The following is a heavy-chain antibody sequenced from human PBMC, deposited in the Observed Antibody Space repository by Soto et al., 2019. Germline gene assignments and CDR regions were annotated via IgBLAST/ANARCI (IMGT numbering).Heavy chain of an antibody. CDR1: GGSISSSNW. CDR2: IYPSGST. J-gene: IGHJ4*02. D-gene: IGHD2-2*02. V-gene: IGHV4-4*02. CDR3: VRDNRNCGRNTCYTRGMDS. Sequence: QVQLQESGPGLVKPSETLSLTCVVSGGSISSSNWWSWVRQPPGKGLEWIGEIYPSGSTNYNPSLKSRVTTSLDKSKNQFSLKLTSVTAADTAVYYCVRDNRNCGRNTCYTRGMDSWGQGTLVTVSS.